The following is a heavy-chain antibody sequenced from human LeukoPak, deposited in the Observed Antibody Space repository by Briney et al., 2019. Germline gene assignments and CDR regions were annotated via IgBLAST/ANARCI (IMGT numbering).Heavy chain of an antibody. D-gene: IGHD6-19*01. CDR2: ISWNSGSI. V-gene: IGHV3-9*01. Sequence: PGRSLRLSCAASGFTFDDYAMHWVRQAPGKGLEWVSGISWNSGSIGYADSVKGRFTISRGNAKNSLYLQMNSLRAEDTALYYCAKAFRVAVAGQDAFDIWGQGTMVTVSS. CDR3: AKAFRVAVAGQDAFDI. J-gene: IGHJ3*02. CDR1: GFTFDDYA.